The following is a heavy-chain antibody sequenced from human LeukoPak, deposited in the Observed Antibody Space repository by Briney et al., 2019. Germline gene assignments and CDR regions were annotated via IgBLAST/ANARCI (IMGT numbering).Heavy chain of an antibody. CDR1: GGSISSYY. J-gene: IGHJ4*02. D-gene: IGHD6-19*01. Sequence: SETLSLTCTVSGGSISSYYWSWIRQPPGKGLEWIGYIYYSGSTNYNPSLKSRVTISVDTSKNQFSLKLSSVTAADTAVYSCARGGGSGWYFLDYWGQGTLVTVYS. V-gene: IGHV4-59*01. CDR3: ARGGGSGWYFLDY. CDR2: IYYSGST.